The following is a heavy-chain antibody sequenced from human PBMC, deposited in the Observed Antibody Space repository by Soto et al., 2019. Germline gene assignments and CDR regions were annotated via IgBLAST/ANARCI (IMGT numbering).Heavy chain of an antibody. V-gene: IGHV1-69*01. CDR3: ARDSGLYCSSTSCYGDYYYYYGMDV. J-gene: IGHJ6*02. Sequence: QVQLVQSGAEVKKPGSSVKVSCKASGGTFSSYAISWVRQAPGQGLEWMGGIIPIFGTANYAQKFQGRVTITADESTSTASMEMSSLRSEDTAVYYCARDSGLYCSSTSCYGDYYYYYGMDVWGQGTTFTVCS. CDR2: IIPIFGTA. D-gene: IGHD2-2*01. CDR1: GGTFSSYA.